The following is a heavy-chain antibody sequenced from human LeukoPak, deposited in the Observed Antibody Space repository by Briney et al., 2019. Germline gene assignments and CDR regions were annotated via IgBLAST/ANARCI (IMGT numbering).Heavy chain of an antibody. V-gene: IGHV4-4*07. D-gene: IGHD3-22*01. CDR1: GGSISSYY. CDR2: IYTSGST. Sequence: SETLSLTCTVSGGSISSYYWSWIRQPAGKGLEWIGRIYTSGSTNYNPSLKSRVTMSVDTSKNQFSLKLSSVTAADTAVYYCARSYYYDSSGYTDDYWGQGTLVTGSS. J-gene: IGHJ4*02. CDR3: ARSYYYDSSGYTDDY.